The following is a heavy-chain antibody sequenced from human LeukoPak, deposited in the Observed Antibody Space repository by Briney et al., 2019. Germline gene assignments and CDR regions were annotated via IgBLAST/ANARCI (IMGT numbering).Heavy chain of an antibody. CDR2: IYHSGST. CDR1: GYSISSGYY. J-gene: IGHJ6*03. CDR3: ARDITYYYYYYMDV. Sequence: PSETLSLTCTVSGYSISSGYYWGWIRQPPGKGLEWIGSIYHSGSTYYNPSLKTRVTISVDASKNQFSLKPSSVTAADTAVYYCARDITYYYYYYMDVWGKGTTVTVS. V-gene: IGHV4-38-2*02. D-gene: IGHD3-16*01.